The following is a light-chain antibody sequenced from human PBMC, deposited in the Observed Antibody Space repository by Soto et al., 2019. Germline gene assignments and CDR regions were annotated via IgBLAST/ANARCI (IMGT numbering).Light chain of an antibody. CDR3: KSYTSRSTYV. CDR2: EVR. J-gene: IGLJ1*01. CDR1: SSDVGGYNY. V-gene: IGLV2-14*01. Sequence: QSALTQPASVSGSPGQSITISCTGTSSDVGGYNYVSWYQQHPGKAPKLLIYEVRNRPSGVSNRFSGSKSGNTASLTISGLQAEDEADYYCKSYTSRSTYVFGTGTQLTVL.